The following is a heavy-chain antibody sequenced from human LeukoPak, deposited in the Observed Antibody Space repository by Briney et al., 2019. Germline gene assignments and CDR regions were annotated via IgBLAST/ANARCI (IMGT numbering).Heavy chain of an antibody. J-gene: IGHJ3*02. V-gene: IGHV3-48*03. CDR3: ARDWGVGATYWGAFDI. CDR1: GFTFSSYE. Sequence: GGSLRLSCAASGFTFSSYEMNWVRQAPGKGLGWVSYISSSGSTIYYADSLKGRFTISRDNAKNSLYLQMNSLRAEDTAVYYCARDWGVGATYWGAFDIWGQGTMVTVSS. CDR2: ISSSGSTI. D-gene: IGHD1-26*01.